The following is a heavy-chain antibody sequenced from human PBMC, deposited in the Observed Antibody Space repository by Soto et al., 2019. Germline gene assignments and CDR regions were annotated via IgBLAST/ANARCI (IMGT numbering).Heavy chain of an antibody. Sequence: GGSLRLSCAASGFTFSNYAMTWVRRAPGKGLEWVSSISGGGNTYYADSVKGRFTISRDNSKSTLYLQMNSLRAEDTAVYYCAKDSSFYYDIFDYWGQGTLVTVSS. CDR3: AKDSSFYYDIFDY. CDR1: GFTFSNYA. CDR2: ISGGGNT. D-gene: IGHD3-9*01. V-gene: IGHV3-23*01. J-gene: IGHJ4*02.